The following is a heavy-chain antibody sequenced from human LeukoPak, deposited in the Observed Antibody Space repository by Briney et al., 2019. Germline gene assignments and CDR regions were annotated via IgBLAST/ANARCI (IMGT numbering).Heavy chain of an antibody. CDR3: AELGITMIGGV. CDR2: INSDGSST. CDR1: GFTFSSYW. V-gene: IGHV3-74*01. Sequence: GGSLRLSCAASGFTFSSYWMQWVRQAPGKGLVWVSRINSDGSSTSYADSVKGRFTISRDNAKNSLYLQMNSLRAEDTAVYYCAELGITMIGGVWGKGTTATISS. J-gene: IGHJ6*04. D-gene: IGHD3-10*02.